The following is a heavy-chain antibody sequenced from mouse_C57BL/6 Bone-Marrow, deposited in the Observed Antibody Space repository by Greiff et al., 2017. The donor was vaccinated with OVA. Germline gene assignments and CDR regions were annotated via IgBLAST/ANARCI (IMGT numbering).Heavy chain of an antibody. CDR1: GYTFTSYT. D-gene: IGHD5-5*01. CDR2: INPSSGYT. CDR3: AKNYLYWYFDV. Sequence: QVQLQQSGAELARPGAPVKMSCKASGYTFTSYTMHWVKQRPGQGLEWIGYINPSSGYTKYNQKFKDKATLTADKSSSTAYMQLSSLTSEDSAVYYCAKNYLYWYFDVWGTGTTVTVSS. J-gene: IGHJ1*03. V-gene: IGHV1-4*01.